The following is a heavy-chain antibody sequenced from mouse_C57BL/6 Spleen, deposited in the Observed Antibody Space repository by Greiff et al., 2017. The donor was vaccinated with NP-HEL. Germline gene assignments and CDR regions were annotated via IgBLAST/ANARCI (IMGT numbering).Heavy chain of an antibody. Sequence: EVNVVESGGGLVKPGGSLKLSCAASGFTFSSYAMSWVRQTPDKRLEWVATISDGGSYTSYPDNVKGRFTISRDNAKNNLYLQMSHLKSEDTAMYYCARDGHTPAWFAYWGQGTLVTVSA. CDR1: GFTFSSYA. D-gene: IGHD5-1-1*01. J-gene: IGHJ3*01. CDR2: ISDGGSYT. CDR3: ARDGHTPAWFAY. V-gene: IGHV5-4*01.